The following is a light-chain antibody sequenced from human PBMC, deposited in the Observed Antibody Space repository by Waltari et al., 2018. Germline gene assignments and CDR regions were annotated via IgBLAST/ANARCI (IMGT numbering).Light chain of an antibody. V-gene: IGKV3-11*01. CDR1: QPVSNY. CDR2: DAS. CDR3: QQRGKWVT. J-gene: IGKJ4*01. Sequence: EIVFTQSPATLSLSPGERATLSCKASQPVSNYLAWYQQKPGQAPRRLIHDASNRATGIPARFSGSGSGTDFTLTISSVAAEDFAVYYCQQRGKWVTFGGGTKVEIK.